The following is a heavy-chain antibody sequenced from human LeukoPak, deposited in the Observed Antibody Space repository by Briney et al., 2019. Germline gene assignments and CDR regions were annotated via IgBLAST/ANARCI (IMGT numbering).Heavy chain of an antibody. J-gene: IGHJ4*02. V-gene: IGHV1-24*01. CDR2: FDPEDGET. Sequence: ASVKVSCKVSGYTLTELSMHWVRQAPGKGLEWMGGFDPEDGETIYAQKFQGRVTMTEDTSRDTAYMELSSLRSEDTAVYYCAREDTYYYDSSGLGFDYWGQGTLVTVSS. CDR1: GYTLTELS. D-gene: IGHD3-22*01. CDR3: AREDTYYYDSSGLGFDY.